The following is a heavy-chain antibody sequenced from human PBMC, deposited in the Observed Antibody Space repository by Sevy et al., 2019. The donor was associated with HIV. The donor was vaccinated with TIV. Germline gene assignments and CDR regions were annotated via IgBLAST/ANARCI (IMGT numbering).Heavy chain of an antibody. J-gene: IGHJ4*02. CDR3: ARGGCSGGSCYDPFDY. V-gene: IGHV3-53*01. CDR2: IYSGGTT. D-gene: IGHD2-15*01. CDR1: GFTVSSNH. Sequence: GGSLRLSCAVSGFTVSSNHMSWVRQAPGKGLEWLSVIYSGGTTYYADSVKGRFTISRDNSKNTVYLQVNSLRAEDTAVYYCARGGCSGGSCYDPFDYWGQGTLVTVSS.